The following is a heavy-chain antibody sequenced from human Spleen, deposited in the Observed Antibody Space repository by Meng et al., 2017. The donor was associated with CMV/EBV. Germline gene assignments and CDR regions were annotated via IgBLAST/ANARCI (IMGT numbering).Heavy chain of an antibody. CDR1: GFTSSSYW. V-gene: IGHV3-74*01. CDR2: INSDGSST. J-gene: IGHJ4*02. CDR3: ASGPFKN. Sequence: GESLKISCAASGFTSSSYWMHWVRQAPGKGLVWVSRINSDGSSTSYADSVKGRFTISRDDSKNTVFLQMDSLRAEDSAVYSCASGPFKNWGQGTLVTVSS.